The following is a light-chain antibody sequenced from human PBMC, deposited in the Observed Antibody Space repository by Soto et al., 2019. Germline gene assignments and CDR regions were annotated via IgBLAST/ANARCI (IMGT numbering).Light chain of an antibody. CDR3: QQYNNYLMYT. CDR1: QSISSW. J-gene: IGKJ2*01. CDR2: DAS. V-gene: IGKV1-5*01. Sequence: DIQMTQSPPTLSASVGDRVTITCRASQSISSWLAWYQQKPGKAPRLPIYDASTLESGVPSRFSGSGSVTEFTLTISSLQPDDFATYYCQQYNNYLMYTFGQGTKLEIK.